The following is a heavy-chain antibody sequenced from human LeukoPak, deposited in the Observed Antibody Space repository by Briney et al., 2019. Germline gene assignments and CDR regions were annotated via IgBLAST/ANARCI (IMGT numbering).Heavy chain of an antibody. J-gene: IGHJ4*02. Sequence: GGSLRLSCAASGFTFSSYEMNWVRQAPGKGLEWVSYISSSGSTIYYADSVKGRFTISRDNAKNSLYLQMNSLRAEDTAVYYCAISSGWYPRFDYWGQGTLVTVSS. D-gene: IGHD6-19*01. V-gene: IGHV3-48*03. CDR2: ISSSGSTI. CDR3: AISSGWYPRFDY. CDR1: GFTFSSYE.